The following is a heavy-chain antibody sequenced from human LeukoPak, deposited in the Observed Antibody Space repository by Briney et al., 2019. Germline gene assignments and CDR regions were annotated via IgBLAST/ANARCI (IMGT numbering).Heavy chain of an antibody. Sequence: SETLSLTCTVSGGSISSYYWSWIRQPAGKGLEWIGRIYTSGSTNYNPSLKSRVTMSVDTPKNQFSLKLSSVTAADTAVYYCARDIQQWLDRDAFDIWGQGTMVTVSS. D-gene: IGHD6-19*01. CDR3: ARDIQQWLDRDAFDI. V-gene: IGHV4-4*07. CDR1: GGSISSYY. J-gene: IGHJ3*02. CDR2: IYTSGST.